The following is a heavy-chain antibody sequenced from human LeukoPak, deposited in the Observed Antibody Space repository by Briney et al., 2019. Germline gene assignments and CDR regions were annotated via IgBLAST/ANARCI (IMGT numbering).Heavy chain of an antibody. CDR1: GASISRSTYY. CDR2: VFHTGTA. V-gene: IGHV4-39*01. Sequence: SETLSLTCSVSGASISRSTYYWGWIRQPPGKGLEWIGSVFHTGTAYYNPSLRSRVTISVDTSKNQFSLKLSFVTAADTAVYYCTKNDVGDYGTWGQGTLVIVPS. CDR3: TKNDVGDYGT. J-gene: IGHJ5*02. D-gene: IGHD4-17*01.